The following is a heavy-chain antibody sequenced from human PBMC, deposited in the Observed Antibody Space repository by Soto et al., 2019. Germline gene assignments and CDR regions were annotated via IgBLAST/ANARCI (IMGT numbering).Heavy chain of an antibody. J-gene: IGHJ4*02. D-gene: IGHD3-10*01. Sequence: GGSLRLSCAASGFRFSYHYMTWIRQALGKGLEWVSKISGGGTTMYYADSVKGRFTVSRDNAKNSLYLQMNSLRAEDTAVYYCAGDPYYYGSAFWGQGALVTVSS. CDR3: AGDPYYYGSAF. V-gene: IGHV3-11*01. CDR2: ISGGGTTM. CDR1: GFRFSYHY.